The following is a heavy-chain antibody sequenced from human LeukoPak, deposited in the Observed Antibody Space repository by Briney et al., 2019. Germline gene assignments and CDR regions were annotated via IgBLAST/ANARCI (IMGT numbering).Heavy chain of an antibody. CDR1: GGSISTYY. J-gene: IGHJ4*02. D-gene: IGHD6-19*01. CDR2: IHYSGST. CDR3: AREGSSGWFDY. V-gene: IGHV4-59*01. Sequence: PSETLSLTCTVSGGSISTYYWFWIRQPPGKGLEWIGCIHYSGSTNYNPSLRGRVTISVDTSKSQFSLKLNSVTAADTAVYYCAREGSSGWFDYWGQGTLVTVSS.